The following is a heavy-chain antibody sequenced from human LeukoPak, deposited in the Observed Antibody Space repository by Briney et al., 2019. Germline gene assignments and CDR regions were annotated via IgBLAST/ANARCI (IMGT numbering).Heavy chain of an antibody. CDR3: AKDGPDYYGSGTRGGYAFDI. Sequence: GGSLRLSCAASGFTFSSYAMSWVRQAPGKGLEWVSAISGSGGSTYYADSVKGRFTISRDNSKNTLYLQMNSLRAEDTAVYYCAKDGPDYYGSGTRGGYAFDIWGQGTMVTVSS. J-gene: IGHJ3*02. D-gene: IGHD3-10*01. V-gene: IGHV3-23*01. CDR1: GFTFSSYA. CDR2: ISGSGGST.